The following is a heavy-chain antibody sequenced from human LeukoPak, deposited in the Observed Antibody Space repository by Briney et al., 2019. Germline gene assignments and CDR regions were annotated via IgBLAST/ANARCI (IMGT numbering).Heavy chain of an antibody. V-gene: IGHV3-23*01. CDR1: GFTFSSYA. CDR2: ISGSGGST. Sequence: PGGSLRLSCAASGFTFSSYAVSWVRQAPGKGLEWVSAISGSGGSTYYADSVKGRFTISRDNSKNTLYLQMNSLRAEDTAVYYCAKTSSSWYEIHYFDYWGQGTLVTVSS. CDR3: AKTSSSWYEIHYFDY. J-gene: IGHJ4*02. D-gene: IGHD6-13*01.